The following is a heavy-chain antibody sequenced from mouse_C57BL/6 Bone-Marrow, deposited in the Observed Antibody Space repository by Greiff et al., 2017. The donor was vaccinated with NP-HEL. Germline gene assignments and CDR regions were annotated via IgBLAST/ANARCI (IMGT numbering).Heavy chain of an antibody. CDR2: ISDGGSYT. CDR3: ARANYDGGYFDV. J-gene: IGHJ1*03. CDR1: GFTFSSYA. Sequence: EVQRVESGGGLVKPGGSLKLSCAASGFTFSSYAMSWVRQTPEKRLEWVATISDGGSYTYYPDNVKGRFTISRDNAKNNLYLQMSHLKSEDTAMYYCARANYDGGYFDVWGTGTTVTVSS. D-gene: IGHD2-4*01. V-gene: IGHV5-4*01.